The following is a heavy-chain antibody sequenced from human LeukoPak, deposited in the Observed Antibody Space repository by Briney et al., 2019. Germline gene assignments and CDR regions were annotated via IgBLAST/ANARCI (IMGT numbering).Heavy chain of an antibody. D-gene: IGHD3-16*01. CDR3: VGHSDY. CDR1: GFTFSSYW. CDR2: IKQDGSEK. Sequence: GGSLRLSCAGSGFTFSSYWMSWVRQAPGKGLEWVANIKQDGSEKYYVDSVKGRFTISRDNAKNSLYLQMNSLRAEDTAVYYCVGHSDYWGQGTLVTVSS. J-gene: IGHJ4*02. V-gene: IGHV3-7*01.